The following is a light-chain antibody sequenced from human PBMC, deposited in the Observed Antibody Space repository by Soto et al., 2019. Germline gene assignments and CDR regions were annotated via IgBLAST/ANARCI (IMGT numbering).Light chain of an antibody. CDR1: SSNMGSNS. CDR3: AAWDDSLSGVV. V-gene: IGLV1-47*01. CDR2: SNT. Sequence: QSVLTQPPSASGTPGQRVTISCSGSSSNMGSNSVHWYKQLPGTAPKLLIYSNTQRPSGVPDRFSGSKSGTSASLAISGLRSEDEADYYCAAWDDSLSGVVFGGGIKLTVL. J-gene: IGLJ2*01.